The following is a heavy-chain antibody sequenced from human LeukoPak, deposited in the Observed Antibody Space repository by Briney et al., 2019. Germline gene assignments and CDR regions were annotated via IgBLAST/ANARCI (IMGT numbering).Heavy chain of an antibody. D-gene: IGHD2-15*01. Sequence: SEILSLTCTVSGGSISSSSYYWGWIRQPPGKGLEWIGNIYYSGSTYYNPSLKSRVTISVDTSKNQFSLKLSSVTAADTAVYYCAREGCSGGSCYSMYYYYGMDVWGQGTTVTVSS. V-gene: IGHV4-39*07. CDR1: GGSISSSSYY. CDR3: AREGCSGGSCYSMYYYYGMDV. J-gene: IGHJ6*02. CDR2: IYYSGST.